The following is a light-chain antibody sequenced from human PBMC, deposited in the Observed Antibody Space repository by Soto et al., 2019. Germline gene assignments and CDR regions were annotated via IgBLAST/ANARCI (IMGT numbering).Light chain of an antibody. CDR2: DAS. CDR1: QSVSSY. CDR3: QQLWT. J-gene: IGKJ1*01. Sequence: EIVLTQSPATLSLSPGERATLSCRAGQSVSSYLAWYQQKPGQAPRLLIYDASNRATGIPARFSGSGSGTDFTLTISSLEPEDFAVYYCQQLWTFGQGTKVDIK. V-gene: IGKV3-11*01.